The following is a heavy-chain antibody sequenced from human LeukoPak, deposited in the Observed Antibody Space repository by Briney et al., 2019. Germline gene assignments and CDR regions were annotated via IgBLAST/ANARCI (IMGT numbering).Heavy chain of an antibody. CDR1: GFTFSSYW. Sequence: GGSLRLSCAASGFTFSSYWMSWVRQAPGKGLEWGANIKQDGSEKYYVDSVKGRFTISRDNAKNSLYLQMNSLRAEDTALYYCAKDMPEYDRAFDIWGQGTMVTVS. D-gene: IGHD1-14*01. CDR3: AKDMPEYDRAFDI. CDR2: IKQDGSEK. J-gene: IGHJ3*02. V-gene: IGHV3-7*03.